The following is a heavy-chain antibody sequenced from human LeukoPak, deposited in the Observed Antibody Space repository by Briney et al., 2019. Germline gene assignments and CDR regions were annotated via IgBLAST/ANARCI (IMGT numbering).Heavy chain of an antibody. J-gene: IGHJ6*03. CDR2: ISYNGGNK. V-gene: IGHV3-30*04. D-gene: IGHD1-26*01. CDR1: GFSFSHYA. Sequence: GGSLRLSRAASGFSFSHYAIHWVRQAPGKGLEWVSLISYNGGNKYYADSVKGRFTISRDNAKNSLYLQMNSLGPEDTAVYYCARDPYSGNYGNYYYYYMDVWGKGTTVTISS. CDR3: ARDPYSGNYGNYYYYYMDV.